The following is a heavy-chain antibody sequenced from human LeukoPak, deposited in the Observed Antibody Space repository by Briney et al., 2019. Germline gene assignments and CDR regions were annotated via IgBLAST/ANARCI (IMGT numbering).Heavy chain of an antibody. D-gene: IGHD3-22*01. CDR1: GGSFSGYY. CDR2: INHSGST. Sequence: SETLSLTCAVSGGSFSGYYWSWIRQPPGKGLEWIGEINHSGSTNYNPPLKSRVTISVDTSKNQFSLKLSSVTAADTAVYYCARSSGYYPEYFQHWGQGTLVTVSS. CDR3: ARSSGYYPEYFQH. J-gene: IGHJ1*01. V-gene: IGHV4-34*01.